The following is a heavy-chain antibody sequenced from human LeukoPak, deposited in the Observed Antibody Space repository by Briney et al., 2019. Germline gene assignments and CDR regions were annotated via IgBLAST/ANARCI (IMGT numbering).Heavy chain of an antibody. CDR1: GYTFTSYD. Sequence: GASVKVSCKASGYTFTSYDINWVRQATGQGLEWMGWMNPNSGNTGYAQKFQGRVTITRNTCISTAYMELSSLRSEDTAVYYCARNKVVSSPYSSGRGGCLVYWGQGTLVTVSS. CDR3: ARNKVVSSPYSSGRGGCLVY. D-gene: IGHD6-19*01. J-gene: IGHJ4*02. CDR2: MNPNSGNT. V-gene: IGHV1-8*03.